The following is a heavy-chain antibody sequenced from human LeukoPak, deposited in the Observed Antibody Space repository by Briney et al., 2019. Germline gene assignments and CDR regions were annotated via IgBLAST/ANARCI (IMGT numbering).Heavy chain of an antibody. V-gene: IGHV4-39*01. CDR1: GGSISSSSYY. CDR2: IYYSGST. J-gene: IGHJ4*02. Sequence: PSETLSPTCTVSGGSISSSSYYWGWIRQPPGKGLEWIGSIYYSGSTYYNPSLKSRVTISVDTSKNQFSLKLSSVTAADTAVYYCASNLAQGAYWGQGTLVTVSS. CDR3: ASNLAQGAY.